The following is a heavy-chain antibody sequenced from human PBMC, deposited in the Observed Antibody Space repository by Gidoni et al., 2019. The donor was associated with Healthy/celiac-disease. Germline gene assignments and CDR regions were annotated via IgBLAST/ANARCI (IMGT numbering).Heavy chain of an antibody. V-gene: IGHV4-59*01. CDR3: AFGFSGSYIRY. Sequence: QVQLQESGPGLVKPSETLSLTCTVSGGSISSYYWSWIRQPPGTGLEWIGYIYYSGSTNYNPSLKSRVTISVDTSKNQFSLKLSSVTAADTAVYYCAFGFSGSYIRYWGQGTLVTVSS. CDR1: GGSISSYY. D-gene: IGHD1-26*01. J-gene: IGHJ4*02. CDR2: IYYSGST.